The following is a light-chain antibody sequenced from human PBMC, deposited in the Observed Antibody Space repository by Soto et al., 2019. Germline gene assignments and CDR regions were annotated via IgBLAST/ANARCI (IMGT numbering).Light chain of an antibody. CDR3: QYYDTSLSGVI. CDR2: ADN. CDR1: SSNIGAGYD. V-gene: IGLV1-40*01. Sequence: QSVLTQTPSVSGAPGQKITISCTGSSSNIGAGYDVHWYHQVPGAAPRLLIYADNNRPSGVPDLCSASKSGTSASLAITGLQGEDEANYYYQYYDTSLSGVIFGAGTKLTVL. J-gene: IGLJ2*01.